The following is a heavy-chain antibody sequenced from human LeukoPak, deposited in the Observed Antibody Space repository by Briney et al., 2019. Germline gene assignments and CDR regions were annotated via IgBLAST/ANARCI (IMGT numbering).Heavy chain of an antibody. J-gene: IGHJ3*02. CDR2: IFYSGST. CDR1: GVSISSSY. D-gene: IGHD6-19*01. V-gene: IGHV4-59*08. CDR3: ARHRDSSGWYGGGAFDI. Sequence: PSETLSLTCVVSGVSISSSYWSWIRQPPGKGLEWIGYIFYSGSTHSNPSLRSRVTISMDTSNNQFSLKLSSVTAADTAVYYCARHRDSSGWYGGGAFDIWGQGTMVTVSS.